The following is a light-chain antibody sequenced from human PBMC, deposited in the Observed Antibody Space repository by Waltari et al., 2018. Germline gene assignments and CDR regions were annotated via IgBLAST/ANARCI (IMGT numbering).Light chain of an antibody. V-gene: IGKV3-15*01. CDR1: QSVDND. CDR2: GAS. CDR3: QQYNTWPLS. Sequence: EIVMTQSPVTLSVSPGEGAPLSCRASQSVDNDLAWYQQKPGQAPSLVIYGASTRATGVPGRFSGGGSGTEFTLTISSLQSEDFAVYYCQQYNTWPLSVGPGTTVDIK. J-gene: IGKJ3*01.